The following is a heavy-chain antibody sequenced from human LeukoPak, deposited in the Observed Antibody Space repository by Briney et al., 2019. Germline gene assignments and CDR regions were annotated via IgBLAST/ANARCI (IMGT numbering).Heavy chain of an antibody. J-gene: IGHJ3*02. V-gene: IGHV1-8*01. D-gene: IGHD6-19*01. Sequence: RASVKVSCTASGYTFTSYDINWVRQATGQGLEWLGWMNPNSGNTGYAQNFQGRVTMTRDTSIDTAYMEHTSLRYEDTAVYYCARDPHWPAYSSGWYLDAFDIWGQGTMVTVSS. CDR3: ARDPHWPAYSSGWYLDAFDI. CDR2: MNPNSGNT. CDR1: GYTFTSYD.